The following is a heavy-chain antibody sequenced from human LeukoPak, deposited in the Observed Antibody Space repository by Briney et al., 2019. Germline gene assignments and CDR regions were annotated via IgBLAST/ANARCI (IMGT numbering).Heavy chain of an antibody. Sequence: GGSLRLSCAASGFTFSSYAMHWVRQAPGKGLEWVANIKEDGSESHYVDSVKGRFTISRDNTKNSLYLQMNSLRAEDTAVYYCARFPRDPWRFDYWGQGTLVSVSS. V-gene: IGHV3-7*03. D-gene: IGHD5-12*01. J-gene: IGHJ4*02. CDR2: IKEDGSES. CDR3: ARFPRDPWRFDY. CDR1: GFTFSSYA.